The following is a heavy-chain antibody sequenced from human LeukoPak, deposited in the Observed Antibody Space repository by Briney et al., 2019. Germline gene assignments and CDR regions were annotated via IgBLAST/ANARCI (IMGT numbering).Heavy chain of an antibody. J-gene: IGHJ5*02. Sequence: SQTLSLTCAISGDSVSSNSTTWNWIRQSPSRGLEWLGRTYYRSKWYNDYALSVRSRFSLSPDTSKNQFSLHLNSVTPEDTAVYYCARVLAGRGWFDPWGQGTLVTVSS. CDR2: TYYRSKWYN. CDR3: ARVLAGRGWFDP. V-gene: IGHV6-1*01. CDR1: GDSVSSNSTT. D-gene: IGHD6-13*01.